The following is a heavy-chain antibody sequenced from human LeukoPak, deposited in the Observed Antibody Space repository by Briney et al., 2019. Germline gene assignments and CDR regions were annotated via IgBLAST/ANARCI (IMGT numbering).Heavy chain of an antibody. D-gene: IGHD2-2*01. J-gene: IGHJ6*02. Sequence: GRSLRLSCAASGFTFSSYAMHWVRQAPGKGLEWEAVISYDGSNKYYADSVKGRFTISRDNSKNTLYLQMNSLRAEDTAVYYCARDFTSHWGYYYYYYGMDVWGQGTTVTVSS. CDR2: ISYDGSNK. CDR3: ARDFTSHWGYYYYYYGMDV. CDR1: GFTFSSYA. V-gene: IGHV3-30-3*01.